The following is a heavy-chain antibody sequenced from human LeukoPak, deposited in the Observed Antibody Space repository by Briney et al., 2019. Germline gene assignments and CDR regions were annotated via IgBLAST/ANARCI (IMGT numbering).Heavy chain of an antibody. Sequence: GGSLRLSCAASGFTFSSYDMSWVRQAPGKGLEWVSAISGSGGSTYYADSVKGRFTISRDNSKNTLYLQMNSLRAEDTAVYYCAKVGYDSRAYYFDYWGQGTLVTVSS. D-gene: IGHD3-22*01. CDR2: ISGSGGST. V-gene: IGHV3-23*01. J-gene: IGHJ4*02. CDR3: AKVGYDSRAYYFDY. CDR1: GFTFSSYD.